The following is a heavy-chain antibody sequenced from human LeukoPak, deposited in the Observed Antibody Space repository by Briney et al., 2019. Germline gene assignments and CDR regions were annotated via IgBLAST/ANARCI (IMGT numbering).Heavy chain of an antibody. Sequence: SEPLSLTCTVSGGSISSYYWSWIRQPTGKGLEWIGYIYYSGSTNYNPSLKSRVTISVDTSKNQFSLKLSSVTAADTAVYYCSRLSRYYYYMDVWGKGTTVTVSS. CDR1: GGSISSYY. J-gene: IGHJ6*03. CDR3: SRLSRYYYYMDV. V-gene: IGHV4-59*01. D-gene: IGHD5/OR15-5a*01. CDR2: IYYSGST.